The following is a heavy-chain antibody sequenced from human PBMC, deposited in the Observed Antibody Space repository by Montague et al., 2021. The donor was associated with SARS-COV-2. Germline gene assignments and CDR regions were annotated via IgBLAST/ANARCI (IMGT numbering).Heavy chain of an antibody. CDR3: ARVISAVAGANFYFDY. V-gene: IGHV4-38-2*02. CDR2: SDDSGIT. Sequence: SETLSLTCTVSGASISSGSYWGWIRQPPGKGLEWIGTSDDSGITYYSPSLKSRVTISLDTSKNQFSLNLDSVTASDTALYYCARVISAVAGANFYFDYWGQGTLVTVSS. D-gene: IGHD4/OR15-4a*01. CDR1: GASISSGSY. J-gene: IGHJ4*02.